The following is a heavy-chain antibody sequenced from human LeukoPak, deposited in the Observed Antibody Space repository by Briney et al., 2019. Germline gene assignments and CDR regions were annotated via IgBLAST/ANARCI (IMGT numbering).Heavy chain of an antibody. Sequence: GGSLRLSCAASGFTFSSYGMHWVRQAPGKGLEWVAVIWYDGSNKYYADSVKGRFTISSDNSKNTLYLQMNSLRAEDTAVYYCARASTVTPLGYWGQGTLVTVSS. CDR2: IWYDGSNK. CDR3: ARASTVTPLGY. V-gene: IGHV3-33*01. CDR1: GFTFSSYG. J-gene: IGHJ4*02. D-gene: IGHD4-17*01.